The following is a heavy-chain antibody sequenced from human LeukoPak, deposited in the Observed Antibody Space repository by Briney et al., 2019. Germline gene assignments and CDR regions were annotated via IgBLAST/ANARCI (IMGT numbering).Heavy chain of an antibody. V-gene: IGHV7-4-1*02. CDR1: GYTFTTYA. D-gene: IGHD2-15*01. CDR3: ARGYCSGGYCHTSDC. CDR2: INTDTGNP. J-gene: IGHJ4*02. Sequence: ASVKVSCKASGYTFTTYAMNWVRQAPGQGLEWMGWINTDTGNPTYAQGFTGRFVFSLDTSVSTAYLQISNLKAEDTAVYYCARGYCSGGYCHTSDCWGQGTLVTVSS.